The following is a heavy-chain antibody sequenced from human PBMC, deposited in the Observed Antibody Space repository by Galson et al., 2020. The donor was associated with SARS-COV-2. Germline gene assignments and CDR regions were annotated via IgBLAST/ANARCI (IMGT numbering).Heavy chain of an antibody. V-gene: IGHV3-48*02. CDR3: ARDQVGDYGDYGVDY. CDR2: ISSSSSTI. J-gene: IGHJ4*02. Sequence: TGGSLRLSCAASGFTFSSYSMNWVRQAPGKGLEWVSYISSSSSTIYYADSVKGRFTISRDNAKNSLYLQMNSLRDEDTAVYYCARDQVGDYGDYGVDYWGQGTLVTVSS. D-gene: IGHD4-17*01. CDR1: GFTFSSYS.